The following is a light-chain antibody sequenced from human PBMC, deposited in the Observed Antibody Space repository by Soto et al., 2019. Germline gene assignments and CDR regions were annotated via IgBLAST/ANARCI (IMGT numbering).Light chain of an antibody. CDR1: TSNIGSYY. CDR3: ASWDDSLSGVV. V-gene: IGLV1-47*01. J-gene: IGLJ2*01. CDR2: KNN. Sequence: QSVLTQPPSASETPGQRSTISFSGSTSNIGSYYVFWYQQLPGTAPRLLIFKNNQRPSGVPDRFSGFKSGTSASLAISGLRSEDEADYYCASWDDSLSGVVFGGGTKLTVL.